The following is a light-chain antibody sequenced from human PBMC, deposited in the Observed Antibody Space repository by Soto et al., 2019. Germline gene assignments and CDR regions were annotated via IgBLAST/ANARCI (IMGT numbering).Light chain of an antibody. J-gene: IGKJ1*01. CDR2: HAS. CDR1: QGINNY. V-gene: IGKV1-13*02. CDR3: QQYNSYS. Sequence: IQMTQSPSSLAASVGDRVTITCRASQGINNYLSWYQQKPGTAPKLLIYHASTLESGVPSRFSGSGSGTEFTLTISSLQPDDFATYYCQQYNSYSFGQGTKVDIK.